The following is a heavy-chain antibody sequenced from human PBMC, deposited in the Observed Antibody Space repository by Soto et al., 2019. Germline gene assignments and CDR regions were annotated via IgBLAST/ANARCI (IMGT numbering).Heavy chain of an antibody. V-gene: IGHV1-69*01. D-gene: IGHD2-8*01. Sequence: QVQLVQSGAEVKKPGSSVKVSCKASGGTFSSYAISWVRQAPGQGLEWMGGIIPIFGTANYAQKFQGRVTITADESTSTAYMELSSLRSEDTAVYYCARDVPACTNGVCYTSGFDPWGQGTLVTVSS. CDR1: GGTFSSYA. CDR3: ARDVPACTNGVCYTSGFDP. J-gene: IGHJ5*02. CDR2: IIPIFGTA.